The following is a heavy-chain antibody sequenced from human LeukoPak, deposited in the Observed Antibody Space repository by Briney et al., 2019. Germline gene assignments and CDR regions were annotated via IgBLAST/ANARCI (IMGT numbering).Heavy chain of an antibody. CDR3: ARHHNGGTHPLDH. D-gene: IGHD4-23*01. Sequence: PSETLSLTCTVSGGSISGYYWSWIRQPSGKGLEWIAYIYYSGTTNYNPSLKSRVTISVDTSKNQFSLKLSSVTAADTAVYYCARHHNGGTHPLDHWGQGTLVTVSS. V-gene: IGHV4-59*08. CDR1: GGSISGYY. J-gene: IGHJ4*02. CDR2: IYYSGTT.